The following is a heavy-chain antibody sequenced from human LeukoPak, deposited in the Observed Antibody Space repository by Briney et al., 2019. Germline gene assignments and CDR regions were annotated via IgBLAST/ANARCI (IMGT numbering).Heavy chain of an antibody. CDR1: GFTFNSYH. V-gene: IGHV3-23*01. CDR3: ASPGGATDLDY. Sequence: GGSLRPSCAASGFTFNSYHMSWVRQAPGKGLDWVSAISSGGDNTWYSDSVKGRFTISRDNSKSTLYLQMSNLRAEDTAVYYCASPGGATDLDYWGQGTLVTVSS. CDR2: ISSGGDNT. D-gene: IGHD5-12*01. J-gene: IGHJ4*02.